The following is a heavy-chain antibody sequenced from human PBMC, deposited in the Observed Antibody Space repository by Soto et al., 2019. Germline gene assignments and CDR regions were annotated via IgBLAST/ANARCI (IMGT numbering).Heavy chain of an antibody. V-gene: IGHV1-18*01. D-gene: IGHD3-9*01. J-gene: IGHJ4*02. CDR3: ARDLRYFDWSQTLVY. CDR1: GYTFTSYG. CDR2: ISGYNGNT. Sequence: QVQLVQSGAEVKKPGASVKVSCKASGYTFTSYGISWLRQAPGQGLEWMGWISGYNGNTNYAQKRKGRVTLTTDTSTSTAYMELRSLRSDDTAVYYCARDLRYFDWSQTLVYWGQGTLVTVSS.